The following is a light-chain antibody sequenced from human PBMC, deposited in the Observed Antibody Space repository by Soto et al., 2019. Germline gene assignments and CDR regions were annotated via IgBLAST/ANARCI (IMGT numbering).Light chain of an antibody. V-gene: IGKV1-16*02. Sequence: DIQMTQSPSSLSASVGDTVTITCRASQGISDFLAWFQQKPGKAPKSLIFAASSLQTGVPSKFSGSVYGTDFTLTITSLKPEDFATYYGQQYHSNPVTFGGGTRVEIK. CDR1: QGISDF. CDR2: AAS. CDR3: QQYHSNPVT. J-gene: IGKJ4*01.